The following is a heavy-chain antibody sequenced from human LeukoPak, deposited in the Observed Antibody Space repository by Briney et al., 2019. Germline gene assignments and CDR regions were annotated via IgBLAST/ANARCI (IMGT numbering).Heavy chain of an antibody. CDR1: GYTFTSYA. CDR3: ARARQGLAYFDY. V-gene: IGHV1-3*01. Sequence: ASVKVSCKASGYTFTSYAMHWVRQAPGQRLEWMGWINAGNGNTKYSQKLQGRVTITRDTSASTAYMELGSLRSEDTAVYYCARARQGLAYFDYWGQGALVTVSS. D-gene: IGHD6-19*01. CDR2: INAGNGNT. J-gene: IGHJ4*02.